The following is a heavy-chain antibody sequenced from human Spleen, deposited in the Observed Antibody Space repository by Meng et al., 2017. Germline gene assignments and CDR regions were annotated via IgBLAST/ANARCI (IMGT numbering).Heavy chain of an antibody. CDR1: GGSISSGRFY. Sequence: SETLSLTCTVSGGSISSGRFYWGWIRQPPGKGLEWIGNIYSSGTTYYNPSLKSRVTISVDTSKTQISLNLGSVTAADTAVYYCARVDWYYGSGSFVRYFYGLDVWGQGTTVTVSS. CDR2: IYSSGTT. CDR3: ARVDWYYGSGSFVRYFYGLDV. J-gene: IGHJ6*02. V-gene: IGHV4-39*07. D-gene: IGHD3-10*01.